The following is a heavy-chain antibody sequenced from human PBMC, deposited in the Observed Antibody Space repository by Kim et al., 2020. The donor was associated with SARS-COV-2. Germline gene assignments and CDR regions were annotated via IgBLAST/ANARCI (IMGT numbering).Heavy chain of an antibody. CDR2: IKQDGSEK. V-gene: IGHV3-7*05. D-gene: IGHD1-26*01. CDR3: ARDWVGAIPWGYGMDV. J-gene: IGHJ6*02. CDR1: GFTFSSYW. Sequence: GGSLRLSCAASGFTFSSYWMSWVRQAPGKGLEWVANIKQDGSEKYYVDSVRGRFTISRDNAKNSLYLQMNSLRAEDTAVYYCARDWVGAIPWGYGMDVWGQGTTVTVSS.